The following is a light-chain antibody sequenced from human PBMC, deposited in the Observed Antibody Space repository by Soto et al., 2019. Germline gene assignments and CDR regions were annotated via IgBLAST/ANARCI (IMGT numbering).Light chain of an antibody. CDR1: QSINTW. CDR3: LHYNSYSKT. J-gene: IGKJ1*01. Sequence: DIQMTQSPSTLSASVGDRVTITCRASQSINTWLAWYQQKPGKAPELLIFDASALESGVPSRFSGSGSGTEFTLTIISLQPDDSTTFYCLHYNSYSKTFGQGTKVEIK. V-gene: IGKV1-5*01. CDR2: DAS.